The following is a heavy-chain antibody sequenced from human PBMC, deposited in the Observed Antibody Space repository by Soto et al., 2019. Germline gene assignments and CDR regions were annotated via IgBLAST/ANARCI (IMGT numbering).Heavy chain of an antibody. J-gene: IGHJ6*02. CDR1: GFTFSSYG. V-gene: IGHV3-33*01. D-gene: IGHD3-10*01. CDR3: ARDAYYGYSDYYYYGMDV. CDR2: IWYDGSNK. Sequence: GGSLSLSCAASGFTFSSYGMHWVRQAPGKGLEWVAVIWYDGSNKYYADSVKGRFTISRDNSKNTLYLQMNSLRAEDTAVYYCARDAYYGYSDYYYYGMDVWGQGTTVTVSS.